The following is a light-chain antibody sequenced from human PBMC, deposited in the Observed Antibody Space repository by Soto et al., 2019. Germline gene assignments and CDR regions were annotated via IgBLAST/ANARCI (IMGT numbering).Light chain of an antibody. CDR3: QHYDTYSP. V-gene: IGKV1-5*03. Sequence: DIQMTQSPSTLSASVGDRVTITCRASQIISNRLAWYQQKPGKAPKLLIYKTSSLESGVPARFSGSGSGTEFTLTISSLQPDYFATYFCQHYDTYSPFGGGTKVEIK. CDR2: KTS. J-gene: IGKJ4*02. CDR1: QIISNR.